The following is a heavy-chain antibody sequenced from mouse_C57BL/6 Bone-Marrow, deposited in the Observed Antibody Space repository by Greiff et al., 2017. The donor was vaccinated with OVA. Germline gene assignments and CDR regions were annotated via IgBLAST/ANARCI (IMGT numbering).Heavy chain of an antibody. CDR3: AIPTYYYGSSYWYFDV. CDR2: IHPSDSDT. V-gene: IGHV1-74*01. Sequence: QVQLQQPGAELVKPGASVKVSCKASGYTFTSYWMHWVKQRPGQGLEWIGRIHPSDSDTNYTQKFKGKATLTVDKSSSTAYMQLSSRTSEDSAVYYCAIPTYYYGSSYWYFDVWGTGTTVTVSS. J-gene: IGHJ1*03. CDR1: GYTFTSYW. D-gene: IGHD1-1*01.